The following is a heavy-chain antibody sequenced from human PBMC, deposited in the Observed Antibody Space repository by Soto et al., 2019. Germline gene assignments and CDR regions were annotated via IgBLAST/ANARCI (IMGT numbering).Heavy chain of an antibody. CDR3: AKRQYCSSTTCFDS. CDR1: GFTVSISY. CDR2: MYSGGET. Sequence: EVLLVESGGALVQPGGSLRLSCAASGFTVSISYMSWVRQVPGKGLDWVSIMYSGGETYYAASVKGRFTMSRDNSKNTLDLQMTSLTAEATAVYYCAKRQYCSSTTCFDSWGQGTLVTVSS. D-gene: IGHD2-2*01. J-gene: IGHJ4*02. V-gene: IGHV3-66*01.